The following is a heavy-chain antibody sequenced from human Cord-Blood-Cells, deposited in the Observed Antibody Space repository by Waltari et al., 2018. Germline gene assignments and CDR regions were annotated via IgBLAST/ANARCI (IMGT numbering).Heavy chain of an antibody. V-gene: IGHV1-69*01. D-gene: IGHD3-3*01. CDR2: IIPNFGTA. J-gene: IGHJ4*02. CDR1: GGTFSSYA. CDR3: ATRGGGNGFWSGYYVDY. Sequence: QVQLVQSGAEVKKPGSSVKVSCKASGGTFSSYAISWVRQAPGQGLEWRGGIIPNFGTAKYAKKFQGRVTITADESASTAYMELSSLRSGDTAVYYCATRGGGNGFWSGYYVDYWGQGTLVTVSS.